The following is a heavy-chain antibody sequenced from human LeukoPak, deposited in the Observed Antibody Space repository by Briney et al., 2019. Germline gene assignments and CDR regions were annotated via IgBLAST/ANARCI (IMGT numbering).Heavy chain of an antibody. V-gene: IGHV4-34*01. Sequence: SETLSLTCAVYGGSFSGYYWSWIRQPPGKGLEWIGEINHSGSTNCNPSLKSRVTISVDTSKNQFSLKLSSVTAADTAVYCCARRSGGTYYVNFDPWGQGTLVTVSS. CDR2: INHSGST. D-gene: IGHD1-26*01. CDR3: ARRSGGTYYVNFDP. J-gene: IGHJ5*02. CDR1: GGSFSGYY.